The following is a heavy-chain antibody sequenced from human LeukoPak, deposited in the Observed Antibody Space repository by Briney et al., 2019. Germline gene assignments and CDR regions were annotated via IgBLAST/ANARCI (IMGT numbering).Heavy chain of an antibody. J-gene: IGHJ3*02. CDR3: ARGGHITILAFDI. Sequence: SETLSLTCTVSGYSISSGYYWGWIRQPPGKGLEWIGSIYHSGTTYYNPSLKSRVTISVDTSKNQFSLKLRSVTAADTAVYYCARGGHITILAFDIWGQGTMVTVSS. D-gene: IGHD3-3*01. CDR1: GYSISSGYY. V-gene: IGHV4-38-2*02. CDR2: IYHSGTT.